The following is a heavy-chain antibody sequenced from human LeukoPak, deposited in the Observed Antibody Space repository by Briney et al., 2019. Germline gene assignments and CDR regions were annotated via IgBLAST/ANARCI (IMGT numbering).Heavy chain of an antibody. Sequence: GGSLRLSCAASGFTFSNYYMTWVRQAPGKGLEWVANINQDGSAKYYLDSVKGRFTISRDNTKNSLYLQMNSLRAEDSAVYYCARLGYSAYETYYFDFWGQGALVTVSS. V-gene: IGHV3-7*04. CDR3: ARLGYSAYETYYFDF. CDR2: INQDGSAK. J-gene: IGHJ4*02. D-gene: IGHD5-12*01. CDR1: GFTFSNYY.